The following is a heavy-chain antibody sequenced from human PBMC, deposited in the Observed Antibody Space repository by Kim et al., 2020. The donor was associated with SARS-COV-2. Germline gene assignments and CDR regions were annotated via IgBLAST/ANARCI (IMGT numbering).Heavy chain of an antibody. V-gene: IGHV1-2*02. CDR2: INPKTGDK. D-gene: IGHD2-21*02. J-gene: IGHJ5*02. CDR1: GYSFSDHY. CDR3: ARSNYGGNSRRPDNFDP. Sequence: ASVKVSCKTSGYSFSDHYIHWVRQAPGQGLEWMAWINPKTGDKYFAQRFHGRVTMTRDTSISTVYMDLTSLRSDDTAIYYCARSNYGGNSRRPDNFDPWGQGTLLTVSS.